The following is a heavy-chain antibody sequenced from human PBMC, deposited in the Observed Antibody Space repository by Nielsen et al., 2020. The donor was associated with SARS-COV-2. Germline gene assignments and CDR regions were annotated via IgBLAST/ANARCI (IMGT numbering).Heavy chain of an antibody. CDR2: LRYDGRSK. CDR3: VRVRDDDYYYDTGPFDY. CDR1: GFTLSPYG. V-gene: IGHV3-30*02. D-gene: IGHD3-22*01. J-gene: IGHJ4*02. Sequence: GESLKISCTASGFTLSPYGMHWVRQAPGTGLEWVAFLRYDGRSKSYGDSVKGRFTISRDNSKNTLYLQMNSLRADDTAVYYCVRVRDDDYYYDTGPFDYWGQGTLVTVSS.